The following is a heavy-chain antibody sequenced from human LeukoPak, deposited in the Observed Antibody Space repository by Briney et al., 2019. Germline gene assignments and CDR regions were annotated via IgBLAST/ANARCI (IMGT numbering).Heavy chain of an antibody. D-gene: IGHD2/OR15-2a*01. CDR3: AREDLNIPHNWFDP. CDR2: ITSAGDT. Sequence: SETLSLTFPVSGGSISPYFWSWIQQPAGKGLEWIGRITSAGDTVYNPSLRGRVTMSLDTSKNQFSLILNSVTASDTALYYCAREDLNIPHNWFDPWGQGTLVTVSS. J-gene: IGHJ5*02. V-gene: IGHV4-4*07. CDR1: GGSISPYF.